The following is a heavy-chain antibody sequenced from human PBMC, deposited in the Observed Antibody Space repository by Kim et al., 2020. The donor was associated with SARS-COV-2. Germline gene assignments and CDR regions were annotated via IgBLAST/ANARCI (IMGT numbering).Heavy chain of an antibody. J-gene: IGHJ4*02. CDR2: IGTGGSTI. V-gene: IGHV3-11*01. D-gene: IGHD4-17*01. CDR1: GFTFSDYF. CDR3: AGGRGGNDYEEFDF. Sequence: GGSLRLSCAASGFTFSDYFMSWIRQSPGKGLEWVSFIGTGGSTISYPDSVKGRFTISRDNAKNSLFLQMNSLGPEDTAVYYCAGGRGGNDYEEFDFWGEGTLVSVSS.